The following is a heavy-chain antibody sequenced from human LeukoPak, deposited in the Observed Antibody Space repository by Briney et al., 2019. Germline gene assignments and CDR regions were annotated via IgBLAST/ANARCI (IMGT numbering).Heavy chain of an antibody. CDR1: GYTFTSYY. V-gene: IGHV1-46*01. J-gene: IGHJ4*02. D-gene: IGHD2-2*01. CDR2: INPSGGST. CDR3: ARLRGYCSSTSCHAFDY. Sequence: ASVKVYCKASGYTFTSYYMHWVRQAPGQGLEWMGIINPSGGSTSYAQKFQGRVTMTRDTSTSTVYMELSSLRSEDTAVYYCARLRGYCSSTSCHAFDYWGQGTLVTVSS.